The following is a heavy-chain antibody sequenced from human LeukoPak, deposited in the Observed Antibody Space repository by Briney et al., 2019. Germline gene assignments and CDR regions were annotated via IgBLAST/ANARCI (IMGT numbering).Heavy chain of an antibody. V-gene: IGHV3-43D*03. CDR3: TRLSSGYYEAFDI. Sequence: PGGSLRLSCAASGFTFDDYAMHWVRQAPGKGLEWVSLISWDGGSTYYADSVKGRFTISRDNAKNTLYLQMNSLRAEDAAVYYCTRLSSGYYEAFDIWGQGTMVTVSS. D-gene: IGHD3-22*01. CDR1: GFTFDDYA. J-gene: IGHJ3*02. CDR2: ISWDGGST.